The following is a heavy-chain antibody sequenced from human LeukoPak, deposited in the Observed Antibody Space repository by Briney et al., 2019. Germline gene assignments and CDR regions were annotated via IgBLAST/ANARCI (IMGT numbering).Heavy chain of an antibody. J-gene: IGHJ4*02. Sequence: GGSLRLSCAASGFSFHDHGMDWVRQAPGKGLEWVAVIAADGGVKQYADSVKGRFGLSRDNSKNTVSLQMNGLTAEDTAVYYCAREATWGQWYFDLWGQGAPVTVSS. V-gene: IGHV3-30*03. D-gene: IGHD6-19*01. CDR3: AREATWGQWYFDL. CDR2: IAADGGVK. CDR1: GFSFHDHG.